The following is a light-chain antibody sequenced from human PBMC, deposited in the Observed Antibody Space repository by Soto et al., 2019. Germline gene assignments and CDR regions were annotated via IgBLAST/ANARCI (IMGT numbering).Light chain of an antibody. CDR1: SSDVAYYNY. V-gene: IGLV2-14*01. CDR2: EVS. J-gene: IGLJ3*02. Sequence: QSVLTQPASVSGSPGQSITISCTGTSSDVAYYNYVSWYQQHPGKGPKLMIYEVSNRPSGVSNRFSGSKSGNTASLTISGLQAEDGADYYCSSYTRSSTVVFGGGTKLTVL. CDR3: SSYTRSSTVV.